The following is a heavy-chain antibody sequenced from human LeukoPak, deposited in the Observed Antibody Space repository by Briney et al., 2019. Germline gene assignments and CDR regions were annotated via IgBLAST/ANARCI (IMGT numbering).Heavy chain of an antibody. CDR3: ARGLYCSSTSCYVGFDY. CDR2: INPSGGST. Sequence: ASVKVSCRASGYTFTSYYLHWVRQAPGQGLEWMGIINPSGGSTSYAQKFQGRVTMTRDTSTSTVYMELSSLRSEDTAVYYCARGLYCSSTSCYVGFDYWGQGTLVTVSS. CDR1: GYTFTSYY. V-gene: IGHV1-46*01. J-gene: IGHJ4*02. D-gene: IGHD2-2*01.